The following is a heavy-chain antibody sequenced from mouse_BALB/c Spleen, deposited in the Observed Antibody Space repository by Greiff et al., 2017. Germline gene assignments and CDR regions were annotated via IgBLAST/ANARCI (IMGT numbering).Heavy chain of an antibody. D-gene: IGHD2-3*01. V-gene: IGHV5-6-5*01. CDR3: ASEGRGIYDGYTGWVAY. CDR2: ISSGGST. CDR1: GFTFTSYA. J-gene: IGHJ3*01. Sequence: DVMLVQSGGGLVKPGGSLKLSCAASGFTFTSYAMSWVRQTPEKRLEWVASISSGGSTYYPDSVKGRFTISRDNARNILYLQVSSLRSEDTAMYYCASEGRGIYDGYTGWVAYWGQGTLVTVSA.